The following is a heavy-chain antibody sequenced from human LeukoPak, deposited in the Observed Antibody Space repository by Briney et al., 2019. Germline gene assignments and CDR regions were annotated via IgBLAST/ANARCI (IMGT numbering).Heavy chain of an antibody. CDR1: GFTISNYW. Sequence: GGSLRLSCAASGFTISNYWMSWGRQAPGKGLEWVANIKEDGSEKYYVDSVTGRFIISRDNAKNSLYLQMNSLRAEDTAVYYCARDRWGEAFDIWGQGTLVTVSS. D-gene: IGHD5-24*01. J-gene: IGHJ3*02. CDR2: IKEDGSEK. V-gene: IGHV3-7*05. CDR3: ARDRWGEAFDI.